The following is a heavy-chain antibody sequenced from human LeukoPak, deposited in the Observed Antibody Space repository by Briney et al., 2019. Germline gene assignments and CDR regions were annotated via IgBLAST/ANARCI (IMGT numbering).Heavy chain of an antibody. Sequence: ASVKVSCKASGFTFTSYSITWVRQAPGQGLEWVGRISAYDGHTNYSQNLQDRVTKTTDTSTSTAYMELRSLRSDDTAIYYCARGTYFYVVGTYYPLDYWGQGTLVTVSS. CDR1: GFTFTSYS. J-gene: IGHJ4*02. CDR2: ISAYDGHT. V-gene: IGHV1-18*01. CDR3: ARGTYFYVVGTYYPLDY. D-gene: IGHD3-10*01.